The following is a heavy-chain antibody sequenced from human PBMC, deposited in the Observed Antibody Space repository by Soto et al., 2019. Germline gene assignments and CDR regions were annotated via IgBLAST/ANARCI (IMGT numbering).Heavy chain of an antibody. CDR1: GYTFTSYG. CDR2: ISAYNGNT. V-gene: IGHV1-18*01. CDR3: ARDPPRGYSGYEDRNSNY. D-gene: IGHD5-12*01. J-gene: IGHJ4*02. Sequence: ASVKVSCKASGYTFTSYGISWVRQAPGQGLEWMGWISAYNGNTNYAQKLQGRVTMTTDTSTSTAYMELRSLRSDDTAVYYCARDPPRGYSGYEDRNSNYWGQGTLVTVSS.